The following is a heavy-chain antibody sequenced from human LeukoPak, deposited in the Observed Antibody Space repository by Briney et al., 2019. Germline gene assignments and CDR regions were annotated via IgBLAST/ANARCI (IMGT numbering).Heavy chain of an antibody. J-gene: IGHJ4*02. Sequence: PGGCLRLSCAASGITFRNYGMQWVRQAPGKGLEWVAFIWYDGSNKYYADSVKGRFTISRDNSRNTLFLQMNSLRVEDTAVYYCATDRATQYFDYWGQGTLVSVPS. V-gene: IGHV3-30*02. CDR2: IWYDGSNK. CDR1: GITFRNYG. CDR3: ATDRATQYFDY. D-gene: IGHD2-15*01.